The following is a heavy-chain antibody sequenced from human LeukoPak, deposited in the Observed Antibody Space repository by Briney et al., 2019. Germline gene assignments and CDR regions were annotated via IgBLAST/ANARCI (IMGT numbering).Heavy chain of an antibody. CDR3: AWPSSDSTYDDSSGYPHYSDAFDI. D-gene: IGHD3-22*01. CDR1: GYNFTTYW. Sequence: GESLKISCKGSGYNFTTYWIVWVRQMPGKGLEWMGIIYPADSDTRYNPSFQGQVTISADKSISTAYLQWSSLKASDTAMYYCAWPSSDSTYDDSSGYPHYSDAFDIWGQGTMVTVSS. V-gene: IGHV5-51*01. J-gene: IGHJ3*02. CDR2: IYPADSDT.